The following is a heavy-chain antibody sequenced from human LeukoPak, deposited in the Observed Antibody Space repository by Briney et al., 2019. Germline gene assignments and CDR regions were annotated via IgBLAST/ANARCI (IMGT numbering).Heavy chain of an antibody. D-gene: IGHD6-13*01. CDR2: INSDGSST. CDR1: GFTFSSYW. Sequence: GGSLRLSCAASGFTFSSYWMHWVRQAPGKGLVWVSRINSDGSSTSYADSVKGRFTISRDNAKNSLYLQMNSLRAEDTALYYCAKDIAAAGTVLLLAFDIWGQGTMVTVSS. J-gene: IGHJ3*02. CDR3: AKDIAAAGTVLLLAFDI. V-gene: IGHV3-74*01.